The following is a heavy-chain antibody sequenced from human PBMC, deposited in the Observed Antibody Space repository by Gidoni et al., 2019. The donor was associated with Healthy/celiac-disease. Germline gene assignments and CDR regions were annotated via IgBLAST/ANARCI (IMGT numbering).Heavy chain of an antibody. CDR1: GFTFSSYA. Sequence: EVQLLESGGGLVQPGGSLRLSCAASGFTFSSYAMSWVRQAPGKGLEWVSAISGSGGSTYYADAVKGRFTISRDNSKNTLYLQMNSLRAEDTAVYYCAKTWRSHDAFDIWGQGTMVTVSS. J-gene: IGHJ3*02. CDR2: ISGSGGST. CDR3: AKTWRSHDAFDI. V-gene: IGHV3-23*01.